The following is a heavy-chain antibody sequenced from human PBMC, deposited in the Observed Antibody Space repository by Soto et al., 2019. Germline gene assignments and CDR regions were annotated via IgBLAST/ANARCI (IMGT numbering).Heavy chain of an antibody. Sequence: QVQLQQWGAGLLKPSETLSLTCGVNGGSFTNYYWSWIRQPPGKGLEWIAEINHSESANYNPSLKSRVTVSVDTSKSQFSLKLSSVTAADTAVYYCARGQTKRYYFDNGGHYYIGYFDYWGPGALVAVSS. CDR2: INHSESA. D-gene: IGHD3-22*01. J-gene: IGHJ4*02. V-gene: IGHV4-34*01. CDR1: GGSFTNYY. CDR3: ARGQTKRYYFDNGGHYYIGYFDY.